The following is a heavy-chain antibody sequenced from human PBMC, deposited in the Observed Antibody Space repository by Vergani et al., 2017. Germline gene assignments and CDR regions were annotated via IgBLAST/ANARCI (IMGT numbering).Heavy chain of an antibody. D-gene: IGHD3-3*02. CDR3: ARLSLRGWFDP. V-gene: IGHV4-39*01. CDR1: GGSISSSSYY. Sequence: QVQLQESGPGLVKPSETLSLTCTVSGGSISSSSYYWGWIRQPPGKGLEWIGSIYYSGSTYYNPSLKSRVTMSVDTSKNQFSLKLTSVTAADTAVYYCARLSLRGWFDPWGQGTLVTVSS. CDR2: IYYSGST. J-gene: IGHJ5*02.